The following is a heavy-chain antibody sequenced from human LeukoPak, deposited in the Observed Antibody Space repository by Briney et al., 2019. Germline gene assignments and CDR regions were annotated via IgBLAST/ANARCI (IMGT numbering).Heavy chain of an antibody. CDR3: ARGLPVLRYFDWSSRGFDY. V-gene: IGHV4-59*12. D-gene: IGHD3-9*01. CDR2: IYYSGST. Sequence: PSETLSLTCTVSGGSISNYYWSWIRQPPGKGLEWIGYIYYSGSTKYNPSLKSRVTISVDTSKNQFSLKLSSVTAADTAVYYCARGLPVLRYFDWSSRGFDYWGQGTLVTVSS. J-gene: IGHJ4*02. CDR1: GGSISNYY.